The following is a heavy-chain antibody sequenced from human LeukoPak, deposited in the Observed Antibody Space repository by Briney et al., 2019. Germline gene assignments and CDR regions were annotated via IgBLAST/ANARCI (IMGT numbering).Heavy chain of an antibody. CDR1: GFTFSSYS. CDR2: ISSTSSYI. Sequence: GGSLRLSCAASGFTFSSYSMNWVRQAPGKGLEWVSSISSTSSYIYYADSVKGRFTISRDNAKNSLYLQMNSLRAEDTAVYYCVKDQAQVYGYFDSWGLGTLVTVSS. J-gene: IGHJ4*02. CDR3: VKDQAQVYGYFDS. V-gene: IGHV3-21*01. D-gene: IGHD6-6*01.